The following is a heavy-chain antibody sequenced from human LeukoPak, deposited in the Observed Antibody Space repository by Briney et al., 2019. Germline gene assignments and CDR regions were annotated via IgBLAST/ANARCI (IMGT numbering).Heavy chain of an antibody. D-gene: IGHD3-9*01. Sequence: GESLKISCKGSGTHFNTYWIAWGRQMPGKGLEWMGIIYPGDSDTRYSPSFQGQVTISADDSISTDYLHWSSLKASDTAMYYCARQADYNVLTGYFKGHLDYWGQGTLVTVSS. CDR2: IYPGDSDT. CDR3: ARQADYNVLTGYFKGHLDY. CDR1: GTHFNTYW. V-gene: IGHV5-51*01. J-gene: IGHJ4*02.